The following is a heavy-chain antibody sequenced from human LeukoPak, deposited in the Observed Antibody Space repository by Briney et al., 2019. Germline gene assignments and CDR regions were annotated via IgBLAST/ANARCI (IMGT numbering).Heavy chain of an antibody. D-gene: IGHD2-21*02. CDR1: GFTFSTYD. CDR2: IDTDGGT. V-gene: IGHV3-13*04. Sequence: GGSLRLSCAASGFTFSTYDMHWVRQTTGKGLEWVSAIDTDGGTYYQDAVKGRFTISRENARNSFYLQMNSLRAGDTAVYYCAREGFCGGDCPGYFDLCGGGTLVTVSS. J-gene: IGHJ2*01. CDR3: AREGFCGGDCPGYFDL.